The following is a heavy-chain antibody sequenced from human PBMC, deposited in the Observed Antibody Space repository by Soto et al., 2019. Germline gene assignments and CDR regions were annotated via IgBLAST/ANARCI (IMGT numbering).Heavy chain of an antibody. J-gene: IGHJ2*01. Sequence: QVQLVESGGGVVQPGRSLRLSCAASGFTFSSYGMHWVRQAPGKGLEWVAVISYDGSNKYYADSVKGRFTISRDNSKNTLYLQMNSLRAEDTAVYYCAGGPYCTNGVCRESYWYFDLWGRGTLVTVSS. V-gene: IGHV3-30*03. D-gene: IGHD2-8*01. CDR3: AGGPYCTNGVCRESYWYFDL. CDR2: ISYDGSNK. CDR1: GFTFSSYG.